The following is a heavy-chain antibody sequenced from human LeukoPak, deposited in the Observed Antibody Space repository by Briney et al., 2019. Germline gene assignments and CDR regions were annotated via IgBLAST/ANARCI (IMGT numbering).Heavy chain of an antibody. CDR3: ARDTAMVSYYYYYGMDV. Sequence: GGSLRLSCAASGFTFSSYWMHWVRQAPGKGLEWVAVISYDGSNKYYADSVKDRFTTSRDNSKNTLYLQMNSLRAEDTAVYYCARDTAMVSYYYYYGMDVWGQGTTVTVSS. CDR2: ISYDGSNK. J-gene: IGHJ6*02. CDR1: GFTFSSYW. D-gene: IGHD5-18*01. V-gene: IGHV3-30-3*01.